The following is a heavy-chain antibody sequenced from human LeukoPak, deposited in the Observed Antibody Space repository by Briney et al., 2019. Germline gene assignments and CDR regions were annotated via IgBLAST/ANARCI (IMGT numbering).Heavy chain of an antibody. CDR3: ARDLPPVPTSSTSLTVTDDY. CDR2: INPSGGST. D-gene: IGHD2-2*01. J-gene: IGHJ4*02. CDR1: GYTFTSYY. Sequence: ASVKVSCKASGYTFTSYYMHWVRLAPGQGLEWMGIINPSGGSTSYAQKFQGRVTMTRDTSTSTVYMELSSLRSEDTAVYYCARDLPPVPTSSTSLTVTDDYWGQGTLVTVSS. V-gene: IGHV1-46*01.